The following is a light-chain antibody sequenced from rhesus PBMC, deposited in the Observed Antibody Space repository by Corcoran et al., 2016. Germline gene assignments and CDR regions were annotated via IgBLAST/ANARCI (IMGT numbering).Light chain of an antibody. CDR1: SSDIGGSNG. J-gene: IGLJ3*01. CDR2: EVS. Sequence: QSALTQPPSVSKSLGQSVTISCTGTSSDIGGSNGVSWYHQHPGTVPRLLIFEVSKRPSGVSDRFSGSKSGNTASLTISGLQPEEEADYYGGSYTSGNTLLFGGGTRLTVL. CDR3: GSYTSGNTLL. V-gene: IGLV2-38*01.